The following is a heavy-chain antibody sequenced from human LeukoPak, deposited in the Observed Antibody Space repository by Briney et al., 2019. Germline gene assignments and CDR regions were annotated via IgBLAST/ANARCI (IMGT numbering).Heavy chain of an antibody. D-gene: IGHD1-26*01. J-gene: IGHJ5*02. CDR1: GYTFTSYD. CDR2: MNPNSGNT. V-gene: IGHV1-8*03. CDR3: ARDRTVGATSFDP. Sequence: ASVKVSCKASGYTFTSYDINWVRQATGQGLEWMGWMNPNSGNTGYAQKFQGRVTITRNTSISTAYMELSSLRSEDTAVYYCARDRTVGATSFDPWGQGTLVTVSS.